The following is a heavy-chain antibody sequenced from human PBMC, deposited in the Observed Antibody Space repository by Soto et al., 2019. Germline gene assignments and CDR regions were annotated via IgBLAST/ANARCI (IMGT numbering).Heavy chain of an antibody. J-gene: IGHJ4*02. CDR1: GFTFTTFSSYW. D-gene: IGHD3-10*01. CDR2: INGDGSRA. CDR3: ATSGVDSRFYFDC. V-gene: IGHV3-74*01. Sequence: EVQLVQSGGGLVQPGGSLRLSCAASGFTFTTFSSYWMHWVRQTPGQGLVWVSRINGDGSRATYADSVKGRFTISSDNAQNTLYLQMDSLRAEDTAMYYCATSGVDSRFYFDCWGQGTPVTVSS.